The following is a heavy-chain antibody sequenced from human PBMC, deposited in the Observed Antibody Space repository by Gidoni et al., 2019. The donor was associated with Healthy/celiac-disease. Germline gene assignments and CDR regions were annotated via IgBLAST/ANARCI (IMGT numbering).Heavy chain of an antibody. CDR3: AKAHISSSWYPGVLDY. J-gene: IGHJ4*02. D-gene: IGHD6-13*01. Sequence: EVQLLESGGGLVQPGGSLRPSGAASGFTLRVNAMSWVRQAPGKGLGWVSAISGSGGSTYYADSVKGRFTISRDNSKNTLYLQMNSLRAEDTAVYYCAKAHISSSWYPGVLDYWGQGTLVTVSS. CDR2: ISGSGGST. V-gene: IGHV3-23*01. CDR1: GFTLRVNA.